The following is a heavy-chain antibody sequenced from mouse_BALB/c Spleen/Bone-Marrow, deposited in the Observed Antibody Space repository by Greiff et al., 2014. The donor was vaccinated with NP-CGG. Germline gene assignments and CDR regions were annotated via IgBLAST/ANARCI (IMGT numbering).Heavy chain of an antibody. Sequence: DVKLQESGPGLVKPSQSLSLTCTVTGYSITSDYVWNWIRQFPGNKLEWLGYINYSGSTSYNPSLKSRISITRDTSKNQFFLQLNSVTTEDEATVYCARSRGLQRDWYFDVWGAGTTVTVSS. J-gene: IGHJ1*01. D-gene: IGHD1-1*01. CDR3: ARSRGLQRDWYFDV. V-gene: IGHV3-2*02. CDR2: INYSGST. CDR1: GYSITSDYV.